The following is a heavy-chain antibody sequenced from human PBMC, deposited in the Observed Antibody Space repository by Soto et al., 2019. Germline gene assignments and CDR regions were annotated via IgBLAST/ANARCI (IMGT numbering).Heavy chain of an antibody. Sequence: SETLSLTCTVSGGSISSSSYYWGWIRQPPGKGLECIGSIYYSGSTYYNPSLKSQVTRSVDKSKNQFSLKLSSVTAADTAVYYCARPQYSYGRYYYYGMDVWGQGYTVT. D-gene: IGHD5-18*01. CDR2: IYYSGST. CDR1: GGSISSSSYY. J-gene: IGHJ6*02. CDR3: ARPQYSYGRYYYYGMDV. V-gene: IGHV4-39*01.